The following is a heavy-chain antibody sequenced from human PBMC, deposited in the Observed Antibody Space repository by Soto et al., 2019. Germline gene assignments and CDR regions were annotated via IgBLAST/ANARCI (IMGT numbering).Heavy chain of an antibody. V-gene: IGHV4-39*01. J-gene: IGHJ5*02. D-gene: IGHD3-22*01. Sequence: SETLSLTCGVSGDSISNSRFYWAWIRQPPGEGLEWIGSIYHTGNAYYNPSLKSRVTISVDTSKNQFSLKVTSVTAADTALYYCAREYFYSSDYTTNCFDPWGQGTLVTVSS. CDR3: AREYFYSSDYTTNCFDP. CDR2: IYHTGNA. CDR1: GDSISNSRFY.